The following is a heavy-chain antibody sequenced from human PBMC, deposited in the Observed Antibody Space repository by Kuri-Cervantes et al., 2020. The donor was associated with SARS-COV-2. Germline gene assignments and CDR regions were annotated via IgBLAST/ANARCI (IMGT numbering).Heavy chain of an antibody. CDR3: ALESHSPYYMDV. CDR2: ILHDGGRK. D-gene: IGHD3-3*01. Sequence: GESLKISCAASGFTFSNYAMHWVRQAPGKGLEWIAVILHDGGRKYYADSVKGRFTISRDNSKNTLYLQMNGLRSEDTAVYYCALESHSPYYMDVWGKGTTVTVSS. J-gene: IGHJ6*03. CDR1: GFTFSNYA. V-gene: IGHV3-30*04.